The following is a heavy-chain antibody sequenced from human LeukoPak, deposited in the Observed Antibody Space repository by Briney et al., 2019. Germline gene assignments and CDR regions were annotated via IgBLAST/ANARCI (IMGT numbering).Heavy chain of an antibody. D-gene: IGHD2-15*01. V-gene: IGHV4-61*02. CDR2: IYVTGTT. J-gene: IGHJ4*02. Sequence: SETLSLTCTVSGASIGSGTYYWSWIRQPAGKGLEWIGRIYVTGTTHYNPSLKSRVTMSLDTSKNQFSPNLSSVTAADTAVYYCARGGSHDYFGYWGQGTLVTVSS. CDR1: GASIGSGTYY. CDR3: ARGGSHDYFGY.